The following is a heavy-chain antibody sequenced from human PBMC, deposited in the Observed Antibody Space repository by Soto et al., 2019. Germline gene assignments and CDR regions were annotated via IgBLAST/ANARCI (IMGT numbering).Heavy chain of an antibody. Sequence: GGSLRLSCAASGFTFSSYGMHWVRQAPGKGLEWVAVIWYDGSNKYYADSVKGRFTISRDNSKNTLYLQMNSLRAEDTAVYYCARDGASGYPNYYYYYMDVWGKGTTVTVSS. J-gene: IGHJ6*03. CDR3: ARDGASGYPNYYYYYMDV. CDR2: IWYDGSNK. V-gene: IGHV3-33*01. D-gene: IGHD5-12*01. CDR1: GFTFSSYG.